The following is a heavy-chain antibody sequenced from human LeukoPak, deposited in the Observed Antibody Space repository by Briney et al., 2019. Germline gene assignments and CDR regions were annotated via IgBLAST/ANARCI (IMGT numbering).Heavy chain of an antibody. D-gene: IGHD3-3*01. CDR1: GYTFTSYD. CDR3: ARGQSRRITIFGVVTTRYYFDY. CDR2: MNPNSGNT. Sequence: ASVNVSCKSSGYTFTSYDINWVRQATGQGLEWMGWMNPNSGNTGYAQKFQGRVTMTRNTSISTAYMELSSLRSEDTAVYYCARGQSRRITIFGVVTTRYYFDYWGQGTLVTVSS. V-gene: IGHV1-8*01. J-gene: IGHJ4*02.